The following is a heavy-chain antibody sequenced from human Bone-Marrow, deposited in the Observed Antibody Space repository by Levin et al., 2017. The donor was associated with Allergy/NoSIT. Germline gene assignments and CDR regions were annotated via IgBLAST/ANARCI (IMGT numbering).Heavy chain of an antibody. V-gene: IGHV3-23*01. CDR3: AKDISSSWSTGDLDY. CDR1: GFTFSSYA. CDR2: ICGSGVGT. J-gene: IGHJ4*02. Sequence: GGSLRLSCAASGFTFSSYAMSWVRQAPGKGLEWVSGICGSGVGTYYADSVKGRFTISRDNSKNTLYLQMKSLRAEDTAVYYCAKDISSSWSTGDLDYWGQGTQVTVSS. D-gene: IGHD6-6*01.